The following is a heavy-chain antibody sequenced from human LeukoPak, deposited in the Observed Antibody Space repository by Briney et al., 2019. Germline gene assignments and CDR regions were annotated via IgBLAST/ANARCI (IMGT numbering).Heavy chain of an antibody. D-gene: IGHD1-1*01. CDR3: ARDPPGTTAFDL. CDR2: TNPKSDGT. CDR1: GYIFTDYY. V-gene: IGHV1-2*02. Sequence: GASVKVSCKASGYIFTDYYMHWVRQAPGQGLEWMGWTNPKSDGTKYAQNFQGRVTMTWDTSISTAYMEVSRLTSDDTAMFYCARDPPGTTAFDLWGQGTMVTVSS. J-gene: IGHJ3*01.